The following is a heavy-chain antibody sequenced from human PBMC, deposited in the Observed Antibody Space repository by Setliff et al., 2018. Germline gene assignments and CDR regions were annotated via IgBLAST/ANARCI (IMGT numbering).Heavy chain of an antibody. CDR1: GYSISSGYY. Sequence: SETLSLTCAVSGYSISSGYYWGWNRQPPGKGLEWIGSIYHSGSTYYNPSLKSRVTISVDTSKNQFSLKLSSVTAADTAVYYCARVARVVLSRNAFDIWGQGTMVTVSS. CDR3: ARVARVVLSRNAFDI. D-gene: IGHD2-2*01. V-gene: IGHV4-38-2*01. J-gene: IGHJ3*02. CDR2: IYHSGST.